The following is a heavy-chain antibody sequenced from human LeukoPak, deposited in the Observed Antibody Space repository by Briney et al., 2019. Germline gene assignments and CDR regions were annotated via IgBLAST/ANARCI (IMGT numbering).Heavy chain of an antibody. CDR2: SDPEDGET. CDR3: ATPGDYDSSGSGFQH. V-gene: IGHV1-24*01. J-gene: IGHJ1*01. Sequence: ASVKVSCKVSGYTLTELSMHWVRQAPGKGLEWMGGSDPEDGETIYAQKFQGRVTMTEDTSTDTAYMELSSLRSEDTAVYYCATPGDYDSSGSGFQHWGQGTLVTVSS. D-gene: IGHD3-22*01. CDR1: GYTLTELS.